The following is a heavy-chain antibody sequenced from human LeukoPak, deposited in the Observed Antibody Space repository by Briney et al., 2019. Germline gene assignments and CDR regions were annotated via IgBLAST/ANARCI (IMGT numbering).Heavy chain of an antibody. CDR1: GGTFSSYG. D-gene: IGHD1-26*01. V-gene: IGHV1-18*01. Sequence: ASVKVSCKASGGTFSSYGISWVRQAPGQGLEWMGWISAYNGNTNYAQKLQGRVTMTTDTSTSTAYMELRSLRSDDTAVYYCARDVGGIVGATRPFDYWGQGTLVTVSS. CDR2: ISAYNGNT. CDR3: ARDVGGIVGATRPFDY. J-gene: IGHJ4*02.